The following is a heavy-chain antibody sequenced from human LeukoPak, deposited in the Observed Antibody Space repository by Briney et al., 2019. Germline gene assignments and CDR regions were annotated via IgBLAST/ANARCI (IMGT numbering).Heavy chain of an antibody. CDR2: IIPIFGTA. J-gene: IGHJ4*02. CDR1: GGTFSSYA. CDR3: AEPRGDGYNGLAY. V-gene: IGHV1-69*05. Sequence: GSSVKVYCKASGGTFSSYAISWVRQAPGQGLEWMGGIIPIFGTANYAQKFQGRVTITTDESTSTAYMELSSLRSEDTAVYYCAEPRGDGYNGLAYWGQGTLVTVSS. D-gene: IGHD5-24*01.